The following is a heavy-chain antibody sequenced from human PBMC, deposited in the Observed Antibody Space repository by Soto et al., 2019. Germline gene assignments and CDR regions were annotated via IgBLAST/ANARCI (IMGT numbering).Heavy chain of an antibody. CDR3: TRVSGYSGHFDY. J-gene: IGHJ4*02. D-gene: IGHD5-12*01. CDR2: IYQSGST. CDR1: GDSISSSNW. Sequence: SETLSLTCAVSGDSISSSNWWGWVRQPPGKGLEWIGEIYQSGSTNYNPSLESRVTISVDKSKNHFSLKLSSVTAADTAVYYCTRVSGYSGHFDYWGLGTLVTV. V-gene: IGHV4-4*02.